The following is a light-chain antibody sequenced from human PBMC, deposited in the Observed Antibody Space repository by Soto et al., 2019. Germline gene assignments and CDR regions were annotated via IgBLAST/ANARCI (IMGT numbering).Light chain of an antibody. CDR2: GAS. CDR1: QSVSSCY. V-gene: IGKV3-20*01. J-gene: IGKJ2*01. Sequence: EIVLTQSPGTMSLSPGERATLSCRASQSVSSCYLAWYQQKPGQPPRLLIYGASSRATGIPDRFSGSGSGTDFTLTISRLEPEDFAVYYCQQYGSSPPHTFGQGTKLEIK. CDR3: QQYGSSPPHT.